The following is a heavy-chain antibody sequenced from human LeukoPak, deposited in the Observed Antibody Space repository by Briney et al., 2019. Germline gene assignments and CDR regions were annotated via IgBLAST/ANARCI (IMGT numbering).Heavy chain of an antibody. CDR2: IYSGGST. D-gene: IGHD1/OR15-1a*01. V-gene: IGHV3-66*02. J-gene: IGHJ6*03. CDR3: ARDVPNKYYMGV. CDR1: GFTVSSNY. Sequence: GGSLRLSCAASGFTVSSNYTSWVRQAPGKGLEWVSVIYSGGSTYYADSVKGRFTISRDNSKNTLYLQMNSLRAEDTAVYYCARDVPNKYYMGVWGKGTTVTVSS.